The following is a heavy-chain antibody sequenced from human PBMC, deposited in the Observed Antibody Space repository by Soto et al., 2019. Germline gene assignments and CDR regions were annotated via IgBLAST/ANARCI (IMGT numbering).Heavy chain of an antibody. D-gene: IGHD1-1*01. CDR3: ARDEGTSILDV. CDR2: IYHSGGT. CDR1: GGAISTYY. Sequence: PSETLSLTCSVSGGAISTYYWNWLRQSPGKGLEWIGYIYHSGGTNYNPSLKSRVTMLVDTSKNQFSLNLSSVTAADTAMYYCARDEGTSILDVWGQGATVTVSS. V-gene: IGHV4-59*01. J-gene: IGHJ6*02.